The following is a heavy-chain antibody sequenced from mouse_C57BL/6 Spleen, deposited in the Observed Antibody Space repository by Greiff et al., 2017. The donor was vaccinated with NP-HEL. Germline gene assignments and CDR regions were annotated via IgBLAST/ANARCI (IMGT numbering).Heavy chain of an antibody. Sequence: EVQGVESGGGLVKPGGSLKLSCAASGFTFSSYAMSWVRQTPEKRLEWVATISDGGSYTYYPDNVKGRFTISRDNAKNNLYLQMSHLKSEDTAMYYCARGWLPRGFAYWGQGTLVTVSA. CDR1: GFTFSSYA. D-gene: IGHD2-2*01. J-gene: IGHJ3*01. CDR2: ISDGGSYT. CDR3: ARGWLPRGFAY. V-gene: IGHV5-4*01.